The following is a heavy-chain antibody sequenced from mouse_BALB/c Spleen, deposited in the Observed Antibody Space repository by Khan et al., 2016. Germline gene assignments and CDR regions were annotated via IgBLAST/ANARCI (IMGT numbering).Heavy chain of an antibody. CDR1: GFTFSSYA. Sequence: EVELVESGGGLVKPGGSLKLSCAASGFTFSSYAMSWVRQTPEKRLERVASISRGGNTFYPDSLKGRFTISRDNARNILYLQVSSLWSEDTALTYCTRGVTTVVDYFDCWGLGTSLTVSS. CDR2: ISRGGNT. V-gene: IGHV5-6-5*01. J-gene: IGHJ2*02. CDR3: TRGVTTVVDYFDC. D-gene: IGHD1-1*01.